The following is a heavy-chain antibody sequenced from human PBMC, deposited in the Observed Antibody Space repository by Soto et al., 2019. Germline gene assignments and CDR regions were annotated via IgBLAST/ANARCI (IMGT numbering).Heavy chain of an antibody. D-gene: IGHD5-12*01. J-gene: IGHJ4*02. Sequence: SETLSLTCTVSGGSISSGGYYWSWIRQHPGKGLEWIGYIYYSGSTYYNPSLKSRVTISVDTPKNQFSLKLSSVTAADTAVYYCARPDGYNLSLKYWGQGTLVTVSS. V-gene: IGHV4-31*03. CDR2: IYYSGST. CDR1: GGSISSGGYY. CDR3: ARPDGYNLSLKY.